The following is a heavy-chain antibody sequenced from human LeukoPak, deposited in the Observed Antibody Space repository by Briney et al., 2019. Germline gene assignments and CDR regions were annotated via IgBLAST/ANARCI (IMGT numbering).Heavy chain of an antibody. CDR3: ARDTPRDFGDYVYAFDV. J-gene: IGHJ3*01. CDR1: GFTFSSYA. V-gene: IGHV3-48*01. D-gene: IGHD4-17*01. CDR2: ISGTTNTI. Sequence: GGSLRLSCAASGFTFSSYAMSWVRQAPGKGLEWVSYISGTTNTIFYADSVEGRFTISRDNAKSSVFLQMNSLRAEDTAVYYCARDTPRDFGDYVYAFDVWGQGTMVTVSS.